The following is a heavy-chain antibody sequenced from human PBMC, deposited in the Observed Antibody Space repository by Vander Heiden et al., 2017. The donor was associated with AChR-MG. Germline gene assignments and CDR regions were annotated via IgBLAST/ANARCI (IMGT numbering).Heavy chain of an antibody. CDR1: GSTFTNYR. V-gene: IGHV1-46*03. J-gene: IGHJ4*02. D-gene: IGHD1-26*01. CDR2: INPSLDST. Sequence: QVQLVQSGAEVKKPGASLKVSCKTSGSTFTNYRIHWVRQAPGQGLEWVGTINPSLDSTHYAQKFQGRVRMTRDTSTKTVYMDMTSLRPEDTAVYFCARELTGSFYFDFWGQGSLVTVSS. CDR3: ARELTGSFYFDF.